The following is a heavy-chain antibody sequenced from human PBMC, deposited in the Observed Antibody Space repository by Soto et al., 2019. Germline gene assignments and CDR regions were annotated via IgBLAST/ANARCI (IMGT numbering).Heavy chain of an antibody. V-gene: IGHV3-11*01. J-gene: IGHJ4*02. CDR3: ARGQSYDNMWSSYRAQYYFDY. D-gene: IGHD3-16*02. Sequence: QVQLVESGGGLVKPGGSLRLSCAVSGFTFTDYYMSWIRQAPGKGLEWVSDISSGGHTIYNADSVRGRFTISRDSAENSLYLQMISMRGEDTAVYYCARGQSYDNMWSSYRAQYYFDYWGQGTLVTVSS. CDR1: GFTFTDYY. CDR2: ISSGGHTI.